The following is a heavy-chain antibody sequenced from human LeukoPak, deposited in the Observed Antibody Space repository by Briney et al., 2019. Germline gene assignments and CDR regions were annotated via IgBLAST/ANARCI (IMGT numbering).Heavy chain of an antibody. CDR3: ARRGGSSSRRSPIDY. CDR2: IKQDGSQR. Sequence: HTGGSQRLSCTASGFTFSDYWMTWVRQAPGKGPEWVANIKQDGSQRYYVDSVRGRFTISRDNAKNSLFLQMNGLRAEDTAVYYCARRGGSSSRRSPIDYWGQGTLVTVSS. D-gene: IGHD6-6*01. CDR1: GFTFSDYW. V-gene: IGHV3-7*01. J-gene: IGHJ4*02.